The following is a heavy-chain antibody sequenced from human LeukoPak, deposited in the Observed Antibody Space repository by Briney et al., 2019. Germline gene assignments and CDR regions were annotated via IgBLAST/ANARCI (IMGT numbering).Heavy chain of an antibody. J-gene: IGHJ3*02. CDR1: GFVVSDTF. CDR3: AGNSGYDLGDAFDI. CDR2: IYTRGNK. Sequence: GGSLRLSCAASGFVVSDTFMSWFRQAPGKGLEWVSVIYTRGNKFYADSVKGRFTISRDNSENTLYLQMGSLRAEDMAVYYCAGNSGYDLGDAFDIWGQGTMVTVSS. V-gene: IGHV3-66*02. D-gene: IGHD5-12*01.